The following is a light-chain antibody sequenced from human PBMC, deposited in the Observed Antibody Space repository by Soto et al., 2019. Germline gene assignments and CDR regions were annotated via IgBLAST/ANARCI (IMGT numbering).Light chain of an antibody. CDR3: QVWDSSGDRWV. J-gene: IGLJ3*02. CDR2: DDS. Sequence: SYDLTQPPSVSVSPGQTAILTCCGIDIINKTVHWYHQRPGEAPVLVVYDDSGRPSGIPDRFSGSNSGNTATLTISRVEAGDEADYYCQVWDSSGDRWVFGGGTQLTVL. V-gene: IGLV3-21*02. CDR1: DIINKT.